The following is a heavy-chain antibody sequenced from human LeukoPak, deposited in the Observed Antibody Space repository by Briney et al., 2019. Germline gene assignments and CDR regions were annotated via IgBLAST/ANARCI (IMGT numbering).Heavy chain of an antibody. CDR2: IYYGEST. V-gene: IGHV4-39*01. CDR3: AKQRRDGYNYFDY. CDR1: GGSISSGSYY. Sequence: PSQTLSLTCTVSGGSISSGSYYWSWIRQHPGKGLEWIGNIYYGESTYYNPSLKSRVTISVDTSKNQFSLKLSSVTAADTAVYYCAKQRRDGYNYFDYWGQGTLVTVSS. D-gene: IGHD5-24*01. J-gene: IGHJ4*02.